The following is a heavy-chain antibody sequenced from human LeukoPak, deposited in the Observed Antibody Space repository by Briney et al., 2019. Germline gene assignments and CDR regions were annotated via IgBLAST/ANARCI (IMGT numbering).Heavy chain of an antibody. CDR1: GYTFTSYG. Sequence: AASVEVSCKASGYTFTSYGISWVRQAPGQGLEWMGGIIPIFGTANYAQKFQGRVTITTDESTSTAYMELSSLRSEDTAVYYCATSFKCTSCYTVWRFDYFDYWGQGTLVTVSS. CDR2: IIPIFGTA. CDR3: ATSFKCTSCYTVWRFDYFDY. V-gene: IGHV1-69*05. J-gene: IGHJ4*02. D-gene: IGHD2-2*02.